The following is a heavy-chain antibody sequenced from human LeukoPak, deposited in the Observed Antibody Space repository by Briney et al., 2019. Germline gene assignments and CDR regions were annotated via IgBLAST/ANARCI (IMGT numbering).Heavy chain of an antibody. CDR3: ARDAGDYYDREWGYFDY. J-gene: IGHJ4*02. CDR1: GGSISSGSYY. Sequence: PSQTLSLTCTVSGGSISSGSYYWSWIRQPAGKGLEWIVRIYTSGSTNYNPSLKSRVTISVDTSKNQFSLKLSSVTAADTAVYYCARDAGDYYDREWGYFDYWGQGTLVTVSS. D-gene: IGHD3-22*01. CDR2: IYTSGST. V-gene: IGHV4-61*02.